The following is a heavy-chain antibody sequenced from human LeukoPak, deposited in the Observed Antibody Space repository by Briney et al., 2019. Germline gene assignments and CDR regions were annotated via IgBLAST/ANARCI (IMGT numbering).Heavy chain of an antibody. CDR1: GYTLTELS. J-gene: IGHJ4*02. V-gene: IGHV1-24*01. CDR3: ATPGIAAAGTTYFDY. CDR2: FDTEDGET. Sequence: EASVKVSCKFSGYTLTELSIHWVRQAAGKGLEWMGGFDTEDGETIYAQKFQGRVTMTEDTSTDTAYMELSSLRSEDTAVYYCATPGIAAAGTTYFDYWGQGTLVTVSS. D-gene: IGHD6-13*01.